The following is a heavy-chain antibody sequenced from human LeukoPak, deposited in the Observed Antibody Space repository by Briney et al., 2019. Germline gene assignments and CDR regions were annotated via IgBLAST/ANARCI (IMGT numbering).Heavy chain of an antibody. D-gene: IGHD6-19*01. CDR1: GYTFTGYY. J-gene: IGHJ5*02. V-gene: IGHV1-2*02. CDR2: INPNSGGT. CDR3: ARDWPIAVAGTTFHFNWFDP. Sequence: ASVKVSCKASGYTFTGYYMHWVRQAPGQGLEWMGWINPNSGGTNYAQKFQGRVTMTRDTSISTAYMELSRLRSDDTAAYYCARDWPIAVAGTTFHFNWFDPWGQGTLVTVSS.